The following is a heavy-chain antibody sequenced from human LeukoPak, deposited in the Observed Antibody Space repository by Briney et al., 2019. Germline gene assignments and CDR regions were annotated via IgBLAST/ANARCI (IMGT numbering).Heavy chain of an antibody. CDR1: GFTFSSYA. V-gene: IGHV3-30*04. Sequence: GGSLRLSCAASGFTFSSYAMHWVRQAPGKGLEWVAVISYDGSNKYYADSVKGRFIISRDNSKNTLYLQMNSLRAEDTAVYYCARDQQLAIDYWGQGTLVTVSS. CDR3: ARDQQLAIDY. D-gene: IGHD6-13*01. CDR2: ISYDGSNK. J-gene: IGHJ4*02.